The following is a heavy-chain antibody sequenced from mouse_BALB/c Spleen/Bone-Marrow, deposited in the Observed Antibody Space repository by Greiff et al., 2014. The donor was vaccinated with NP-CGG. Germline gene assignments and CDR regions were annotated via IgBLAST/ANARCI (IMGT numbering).Heavy chain of an antibody. CDR2: ISNLAYSI. CDR1: GFTFSDYG. V-gene: IGHV5-15*02. Sequence: EVQLVESGGGLVQPGGSRKLSCAASGFTFSDYGMAWVRQAPGKGPEWVAFISNLAYSIYYADTVTGRFTISRENAKNTLYLEMSSLRSEDTAMYYCAREGGAMYYWGQGTSVTVSS. J-gene: IGHJ4*01. CDR3: AREGGAMYY.